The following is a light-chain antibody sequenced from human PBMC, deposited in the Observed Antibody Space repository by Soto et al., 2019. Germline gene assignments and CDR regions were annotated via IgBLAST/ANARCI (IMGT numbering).Light chain of an antibody. CDR1: SGHNTYA. V-gene: IGLV4-69*01. CDR3: QTWDTGIRV. CDR2: LNSDGSH. Sequence: QLVLTQSPSASASLGASVKLTCTLSSGHNTYAIAGHQQQPEKGPRCLMKLNSDGSHNKGDGIPDRFSGSSSGAERYLTISSVQSEDEADYYCQTWDTGIRVFGGGTKVTVL. J-gene: IGLJ3*02.